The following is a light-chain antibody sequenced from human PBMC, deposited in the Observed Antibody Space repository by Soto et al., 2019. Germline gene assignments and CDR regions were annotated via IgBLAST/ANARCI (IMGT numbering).Light chain of an antibody. CDR2: DAS. CDR3: QQYDNFPLT. J-gene: IGKJ3*01. V-gene: IGKV1-33*01. Sequence: DIQMTQSPSSLSASVGDRVTITCQASQDIVISLNWYQQKPGKAPNLLIYDASTLETGVPSRFSGSGTGTDFTFTISSLQPEDFATYYCQQYDNFPLTFGPGTKVHIK. CDR1: QDIVIS.